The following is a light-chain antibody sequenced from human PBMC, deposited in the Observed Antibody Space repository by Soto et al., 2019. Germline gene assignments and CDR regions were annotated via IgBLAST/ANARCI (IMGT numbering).Light chain of an antibody. J-gene: IGKJ5*01. CDR3: QQYGSSLIT. V-gene: IGKV3-20*01. CDR1: QSVSSTQ. Sequence: EFVLTQSPGTLSLSPGERATLSCRASQSVSSTQLGWYQQKPGQAPRLLIYAASSRATGIPDRFSGSGSGTDFTLTISRLETEDFAVYYCQQYGSSLITFGQGTRLEIK. CDR2: AAS.